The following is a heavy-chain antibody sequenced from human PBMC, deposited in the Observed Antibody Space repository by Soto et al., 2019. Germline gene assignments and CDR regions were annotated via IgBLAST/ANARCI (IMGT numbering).Heavy chain of an antibody. Sequence: QVHLVQSVAEVKKPVSSVKVSCKAPGCTFSNHAINWVRQAPGQGLEWMGRIIPIFTTKNYAQKFQGRVSMNDYESTTTAYMELSSLKHDDTAVYYCAREVAADGTFREDVFDIWGQGTLVNVSS. J-gene: IGHJ3*02. CDR3: AREVAADGTFREDVFDI. D-gene: IGHD6-13*01. CDR2: IIPIFTTK. CDR1: GCTFSNHA. V-gene: IGHV1-69*12.